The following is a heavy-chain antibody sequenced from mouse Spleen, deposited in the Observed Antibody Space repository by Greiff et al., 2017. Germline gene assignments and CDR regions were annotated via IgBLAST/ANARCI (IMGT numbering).Heavy chain of an antibody. J-gene: IGHJ2*01. V-gene: IGHV1-50*01. CDR1: GYTFTSYW. Sequence: QVQLQQPGAELVKPGASVKLSCKASGYTFTSYWMQWVKQRPGQGLEWIGEIDPSDSYTNYNQKFKGKATLTVDTSSSTAYMQLSSLTSEDSAVYYWEGRLLRGGDYWGQGTTLQVSS. D-gene: IGHD2-12*01. CDR2: IDPSDSYT. CDR3: EGRLLRGGDY.